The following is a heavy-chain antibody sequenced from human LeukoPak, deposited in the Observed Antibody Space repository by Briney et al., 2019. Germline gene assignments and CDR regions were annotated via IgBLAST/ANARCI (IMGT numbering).Heavy chain of an antibody. V-gene: IGHV4-34*01. D-gene: IGHD5-18*01. CDR3: ARGGHRGYSYGYPSPPVYGMDV. CDR2: INHSGST. J-gene: IGHJ6*04. CDR1: GGSFSGYY. Sequence: SETLSLTCAVYGGSFSGYYWSWIRQPPGKGLEWIGEINHSGSTNYNPSLKSRVTISVDTSKNQFSLKLSSVTAPDTAVYYCARGGHRGYSYGYPSPPVYGMDVWGKGTTVTVSS.